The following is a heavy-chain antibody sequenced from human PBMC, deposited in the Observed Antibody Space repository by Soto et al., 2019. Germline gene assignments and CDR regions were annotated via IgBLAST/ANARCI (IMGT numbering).Heavy chain of an antibody. J-gene: IGHJ4*02. V-gene: IGHV3-74*01. D-gene: IGHD1-26*01. CDR2: TNSDASIT. CDR3: ATERDSGSYFGF. Sequence: EVQLVESGGNLVQPGRSLRLSCAASGFTFSSYWMHWVRQAPGKGLVWVSRTNSDASITDYADSVKGRFTISRANAKNTLYLQMNTLRAEDTGVFYCATERDSGSYFGFWGQGTLVTVSP. CDR1: GFTFSSYW.